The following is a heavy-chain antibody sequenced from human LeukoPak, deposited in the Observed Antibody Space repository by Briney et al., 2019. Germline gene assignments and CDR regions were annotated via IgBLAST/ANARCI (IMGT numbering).Heavy chain of an antibody. J-gene: IGHJ4*02. CDR3: AKSGWYGAPHYFDY. CDR2: ISDSGGST. CDR1: GFTFSSYA. V-gene: IGHV3-23*01. D-gene: IGHD6-13*01. Sequence: PGGSLRLSCAASGFTFSSYAMSWVRQAPGKGLEWVSAISDSGGSTYYTDSVKGRFTISRDNSKNTLYQQMNSLRAEDTAVYYCAKSGWYGAPHYFDYWGQGTLVTVSS.